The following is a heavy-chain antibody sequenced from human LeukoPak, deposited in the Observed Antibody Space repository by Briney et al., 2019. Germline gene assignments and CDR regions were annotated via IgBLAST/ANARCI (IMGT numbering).Heavy chain of an antibody. Sequence: PGGSLRLSCAASGFTFSSYAMSWVRQAPGKGLEWVSAISGSGGSTYYADSVKGRFTISRDNSKNTLYLQMNSLRAEDTAVYYCAKDKAGSIAAAANSNWFDPWGQGTLVTVSS. J-gene: IGHJ5*02. CDR3: AKDKAGSIAAAANSNWFDP. CDR2: ISGSGGST. D-gene: IGHD6-13*01. CDR1: GFTFSSYA. V-gene: IGHV3-23*01.